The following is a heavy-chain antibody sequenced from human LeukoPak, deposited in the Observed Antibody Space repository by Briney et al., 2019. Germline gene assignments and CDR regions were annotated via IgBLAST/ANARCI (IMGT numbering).Heavy chain of an antibody. Sequence: SETLSLTCTVSGGSISSHYWSWIRQPPGKGLEWIGYIYNSGSTNYNPSLKSRVTISVDTSKNQFSLKLSSVTAADTAVYYCARDGSSGPADYYFDYWGQGTLVTVSS. CDR2: IYNSGST. CDR3: ARDGSSGPADYYFDY. CDR1: GGSISSHY. V-gene: IGHV4-59*11. J-gene: IGHJ4*02. D-gene: IGHD3-22*01.